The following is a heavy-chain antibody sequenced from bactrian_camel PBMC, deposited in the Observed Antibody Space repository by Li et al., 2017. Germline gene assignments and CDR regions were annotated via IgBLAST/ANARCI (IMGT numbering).Heavy chain of an antibody. J-gene: IGHJ6*01. D-gene: IGHD2*01. Sequence: VQLVESGGGSVQAGGSLRLSCAVSGYRHCMAWFRQAPGKEREGVARIATGSGNTYYADSVKGRFTISQDNAKNTVYLQMNSLKPEDTAMYYCAARGPYCYTKLSVRDFTYWGQGTQVTVS. CDR3: AARGPYCYTKLSVRDFTY. CDR1: GYRHC. V-gene: IGHV3S63*01. CDR2: IATGSGNT.